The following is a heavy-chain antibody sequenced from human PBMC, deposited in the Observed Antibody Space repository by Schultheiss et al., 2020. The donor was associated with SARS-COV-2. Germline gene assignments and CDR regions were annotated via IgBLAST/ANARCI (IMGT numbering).Heavy chain of an antibody. J-gene: IGHJ6*03. V-gene: IGHV3-53*01. CDR3: TTVPYSSGWYNRYYYYYYYMDV. Sequence: GGSLRLSCAASGFTVSSNYMSWVRQAPGKGLEWVSGISWNSGSIGYADSVKGRFTISRDNSKNSLYLQMNSLRAEDTAVYYCTTVPYSSGWYNRYYYYYYYMDVWGKGTTVTVSS. CDR1: GFTVSSNY. CDR2: SWNSGSI. D-gene: IGHD6-19*01.